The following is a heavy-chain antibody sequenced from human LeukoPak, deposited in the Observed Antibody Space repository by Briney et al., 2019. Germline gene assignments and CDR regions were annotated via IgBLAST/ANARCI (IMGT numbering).Heavy chain of an antibody. CDR1: GGSISSNSYY. V-gene: IGHV4-39*01. J-gene: IGHJ4*02. D-gene: IGHD3-10*01. CDR2: IYYTGST. Sequence: SETLSLTCTVSGGSISSNSYYWGWIRQPPGKGLEWIGSIYYTGSTYYNPSLKSRVTISVDTSKNQFSLKLSSVTAADTAVYYCAKSYYYGSGSYYNHDYFDYWGQGTLVTVSS. CDR3: AKSYYYGSGSYYNHDYFDY.